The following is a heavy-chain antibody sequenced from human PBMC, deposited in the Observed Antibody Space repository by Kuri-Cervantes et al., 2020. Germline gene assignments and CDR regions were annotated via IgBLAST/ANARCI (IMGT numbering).Heavy chain of an antibody. CDR3: ANDRDVGSSGWYEGMDV. CDR2: INPSGGST. CDR1: GYTFTSYY. J-gene: IGHJ6*02. V-gene: IGHV1-46*01. D-gene: IGHD6-19*01. Sequence: ASVKVSCKASGYTFTSYYMHWVRQAPGQGLEWMGIINPSGGSTNYAQKFQGRVTITADKSTSTAYMELSSLRSEDTAVYYCANDRDVGSSGWYEGMDVWGQGTTVTVSS.